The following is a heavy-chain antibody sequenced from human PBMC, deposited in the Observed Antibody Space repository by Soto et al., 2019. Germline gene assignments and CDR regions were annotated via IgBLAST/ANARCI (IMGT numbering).Heavy chain of an antibody. V-gene: IGHV3-49*02. Sequence: GKGLEWVGLIRSKSYGKTTEYAASATDRFTISRDDSKRIAYLQMNSLKADDTAVYYCTRERWDYGDPKWYCELWGRRTPVTGSS. J-gene: IGHJ2*01. CDR3: TRERWDYGDPKWYCEL. CDR2: IRSKSYGKTT. D-gene: IGHD4-17*01.